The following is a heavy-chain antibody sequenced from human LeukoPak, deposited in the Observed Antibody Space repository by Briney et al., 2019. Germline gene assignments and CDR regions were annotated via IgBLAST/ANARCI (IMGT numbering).Heavy chain of an antibody. CDR2: INSDGSFT. CDR1: GFTFSRYW. Sequence: GGSLRLSCAASGFTFSRYWMHWVRQAPGKGLVWVSRINSDGSFTTYADSVEGRFTISRDNAKNTLYLQMNSLRADDTTVYYCARDPNYDSSGYPFDYWGQGTLVTVSS. CDR3: ARDPNYDSSGYPFDY. J-gene: IGHJ4*02. D-gene: IGHD3-22*01. V-gene: IGHV3-74*01.